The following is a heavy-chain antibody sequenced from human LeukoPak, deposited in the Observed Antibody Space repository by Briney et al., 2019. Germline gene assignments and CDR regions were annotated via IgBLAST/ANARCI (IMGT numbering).Heavy chain of an antibody. CDR3: VRESMGGADDC. CDR2: IFPGDSDT. CDR1: GYSFTFHW. V-gene: IGHV5-51*01. Sequence: GESLKISCKASGYSFTFHWIGWVRQMPGKGLEWMGIIFPGDSDTRYSPSFQGQVTISADKSISAAYLQWSSLKASDTAMYYCVRESMGGADDCWGQGTLVTVSS. J-gene: IGHJ4*02. D-gene: IGHD1-26*01.